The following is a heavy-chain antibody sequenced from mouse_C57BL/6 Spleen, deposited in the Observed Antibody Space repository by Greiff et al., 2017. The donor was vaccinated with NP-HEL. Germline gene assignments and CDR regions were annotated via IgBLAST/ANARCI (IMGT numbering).Heavy chain of an antibody. CDR2: ISSGGDYI. V-gene: IGHV5-9-1*02. D-gene: IGHD1-1*01. J-gene: IGHJ4*01. CDR1: GFTFSSYA. Sequence: EVQGVESGEGLVKPGGSLKLSCAASGFTFSSYAMSWVRQTPEKRLEWVAYISSGGDYIYYADTVKGRFTISRDNARNTLYLQMSSLKSEDTAMYYCTRGLYYYGPYYAMDYWGQGTSVTVSS. CDR3: TRGLYYYGPYYAMDY.